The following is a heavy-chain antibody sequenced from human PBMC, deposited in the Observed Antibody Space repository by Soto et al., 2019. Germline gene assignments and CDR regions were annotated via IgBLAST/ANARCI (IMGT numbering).Heavy chain of an antibody. J-gene: IGHJ4*02. Sequence: PGESLSLSCAASAFSFSTSWMHWVRRAPGEGLVWVSRINSDGRTINYADSVKGRFTISRDNAKNKLYLKMNIVRAEDTAVYFCATFGNYRFDDWGQGTLVTVSS. D-gene: IGHD1-7*01. CDR2: INSDGRTI. CDR3: ATFGNYRFDD. CDR1: AFSFSTSW. V-gene: IGHV3-74*01.